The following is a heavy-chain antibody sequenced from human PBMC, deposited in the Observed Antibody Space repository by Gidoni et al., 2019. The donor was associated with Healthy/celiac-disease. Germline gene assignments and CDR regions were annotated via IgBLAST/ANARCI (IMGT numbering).Heavy chain of an antibody. D-gene: IGHD2-2*01. Sequence: SSYGMHWVRQAPGKGLEWVAVIWYDGSNKYYADSVKGRFTISRDNSKNTLYLQMNSLRAEDTAVYYGARGECSSTSCYVVRYYGMDVWGQGTTVTVSS. CDR3: ARGECSSTSCYVVRYYGMDV. CDR2: IWYDGSNK. CDR1: SSYG. V-gene: IGHV3-33*01. J-gene: IGHJ6*02.